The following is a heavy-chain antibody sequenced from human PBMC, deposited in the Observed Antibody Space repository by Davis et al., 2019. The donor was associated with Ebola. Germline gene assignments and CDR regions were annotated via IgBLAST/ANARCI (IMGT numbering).Heavy chain of an antibody. Sequence: MPSETLSLTCAVSGDSINSGDYSWSWIRQPPGKGLEWIGYLYHTGTTYYNPSLKSRVTISVDTSKNQFSLKLSSVTAADTAVYYCATINSLKPNYGMDVWGQGTTVTVSS. J-gene: IGHJ6*02. CDR1: GDSINSGDYS. CDR3: ATINSLKPNYGMDV. V-gene: IGHV4-30-2*01. CDR2: LYHTGTT. D-gene: IGHD4-23*01.